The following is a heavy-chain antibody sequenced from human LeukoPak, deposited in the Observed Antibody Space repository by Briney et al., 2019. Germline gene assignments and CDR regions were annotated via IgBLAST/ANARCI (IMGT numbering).Heavy chain of an antibody. V-gene: IGHV1-69*06. CDR2: IIPIFGTA. CDR1: GGTFSSYA. D-gene: IGHD3-16*01. CDR3: ARGYAFGYYYMDV. Sequence: ASVKVSCKASGGTFSSYAISWVRQAPGQGLEWMGGIIPIFGTANYAQKFQGRVTITADKSTSTAYMELSSLRSEDTAVYYRARGYAFGYYYMDVWGKGTTVTVSS. J-gene: IGHJ6*03.